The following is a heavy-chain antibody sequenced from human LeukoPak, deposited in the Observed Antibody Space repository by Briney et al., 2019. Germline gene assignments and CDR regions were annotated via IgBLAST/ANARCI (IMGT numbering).Heavy chain of an antibody. CDR1: GGSITSHF. Sequence: SETLSLTCSVSGGSITSHFWSWIRQPPGKGLEWIGYIHYSGSTNYNPSLKSRVTISPDSSKNQLFLKLNSVTAADTAVYYCARLVWLGESPGSWFDSWGQGTLVTVSS. CDR2: IHYSGST. J-gene: IGHJ5*01. V-gene: IGHV4-59*11. D-gene: IGHD3-10*01. CDR3: ARLVWLGESPGSWFDS.